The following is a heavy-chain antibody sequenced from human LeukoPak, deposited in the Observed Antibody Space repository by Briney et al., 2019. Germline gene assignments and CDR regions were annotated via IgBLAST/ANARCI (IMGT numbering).Heavy chain of an antibody. J-gene: IGHJ4*02. D-gene: IGHD3-10*01. Sequence: PGGSLRLSCAASGFTLSSYGMNWVRQAPGKGLEWVAVISYDGTNKFYVDSLRGRFTISRDNSKNTLYLQMNSLRAEDTAVYYCAKDGYYGSGTYPDYWGQGTLVTVS. CDR3: AKDGYYGSGTYPDY. CDR1: GFTLSSYG. V-gene: IGHV3-30*18. CDR2: ISYDGTNK.